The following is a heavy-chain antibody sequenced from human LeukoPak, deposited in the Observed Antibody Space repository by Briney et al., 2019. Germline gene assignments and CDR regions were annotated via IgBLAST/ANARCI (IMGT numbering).Heavy chain of an antibody. CDR3: ARVGSLGPFSWFDP. D-gene: IGHD2/OR15-2a*01. J-gene: IGHJ5*02. Sequence: GGSLRLSCAASGFTFSSYAMHWVRQAPGKGLEWVSSISSSSSYIYYADSVKGRFTISRDNAKNSLYLQMNSLRAEDTAVYYCARVGSLGPFSWFDPWGQGTLVTVSS. CDR1: GFTFSSYA. V-gene: IGHV3-21*01. CDR2: ISSSSSYI.